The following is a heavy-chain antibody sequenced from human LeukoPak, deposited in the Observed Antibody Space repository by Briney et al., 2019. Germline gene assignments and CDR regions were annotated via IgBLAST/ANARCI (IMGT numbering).Heavy chain of an antibody. V-gene: IGHV4-31*03. Sequence: PSQTLSLTCSVSGGPISSGGYYWSWIRQHPGTGLEWIGYIYYSGSTYYNPSLKNRVIISVDTSKNQFSLKLSSVTAADTAVYYCARAWNSAWFDPWGQGTLVTVSS. CDR2: IYYSGST. J-gene: IGHJ5*02. CDR3: ARAWNSAWFDP. CDR1: GGPISSGGYY. D-gene: IGHD1-7*01.